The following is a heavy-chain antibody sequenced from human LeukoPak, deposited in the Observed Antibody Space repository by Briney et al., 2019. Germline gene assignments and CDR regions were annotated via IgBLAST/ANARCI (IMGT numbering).Heavy chain of an antibody. V-gene: IGHV4-59*08. CDR2: VYYSEST. CDR1: GGSINNYY. J-gene: IGHJ3*02. Sequence: SETLSLTCTVSGGSINNYYWTWVRQPPGKGLEWIGYVYYSESTNYNPSLKSRVTISVDTSKNQFSLKLNSVTAADTAMYYCARRHKVGAGDALDIWGQGTMVTVSS. CDR3: ARRHKVGAGDALDI. D-gene: IGHD3-10*01.